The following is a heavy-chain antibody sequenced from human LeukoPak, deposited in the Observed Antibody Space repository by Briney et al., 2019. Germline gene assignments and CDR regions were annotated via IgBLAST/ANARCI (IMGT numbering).Heavy chain of an antibody. D-gene: IGHD6-13*01. CDR2: INHSGST. Sequence: SETLSLTCAVYGGSFSGYYWSWIRQPPGKGLEWIGEINHSGSTNYNPSLKSRVTISVDTSKNQFSLKLSSVTAADTAVYYCARVGSSSWYLYWYFDLWGRGTLVTVSS. CDR1: GGSFSGYY. CDR3: ARVGSSSWYLYWYFDL. V-gene: IGHV4-34*01. J-gene: IGHJ2*01.